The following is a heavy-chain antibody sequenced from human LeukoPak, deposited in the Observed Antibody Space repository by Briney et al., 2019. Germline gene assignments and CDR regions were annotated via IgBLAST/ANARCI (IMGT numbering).Heavy chain of an antibody. CDR2: IKQDGSEK. D-gene: IGHD3-10*01. J-gene: IGHJ4*02. V-gene: IGHV3-7*01. CDR3: ARDRGYYGSGNYYY. CDR1: GFTFNNFW. Sequence: GGSLRLSCAASGFTFNNFWMTWVRQAPGKGLEWVANIKQDGSEKYYVDSVKGRFTISRDNAKNSLYLQMNSLKAEDTAVYFCARDRGYYGSGNYYYWGQGTLVTVSS.